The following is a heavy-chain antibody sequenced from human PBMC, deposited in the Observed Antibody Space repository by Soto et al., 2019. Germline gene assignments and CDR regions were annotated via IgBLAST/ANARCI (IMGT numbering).Heavy chain of an antibody. J-gene: IGHJ4*01. V-gene: IGHV2-5*01. CDR3: AHDNLWDDNCGFYRS. CDR1: GFSLSTSGVG. D-gene: IGHD3-3*01. CDR2: IYWNDDK. Sequence: SGPTLVNPTQTLTLTCTFSGFSLSTSGVGVGWIRQPPGNALEWLALIYWNDDKRYSPSLKRRLTITKDTSKNQVVLTMTNMDPVNTATYYCAHDNLWDDNCGFYRSWGPGTLVTVSS.